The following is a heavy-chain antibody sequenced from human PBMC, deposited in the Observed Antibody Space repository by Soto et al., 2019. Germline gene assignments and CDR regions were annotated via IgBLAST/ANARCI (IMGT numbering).Heavy chain of an antibody. D-gene: IGHD6-13*01. CDR2: IYYSGST. CDR1: GGSISSGGYY. V-gene: IGHV4-31*03. J-gene: IGHJ4*02. Sequence: QVQLQESGPGLVKPSQTLSLTCTVSGGSISSGGYYWSWIRQHPGKGLEWIGYIYYSGSTYYNPSLKSRVTISVDTSKNQFSLKLSSVTAADTAVYYCARGSIGQQLAISFDYWGQGTLVTVSS. CDR3: ARGSIGQQLAISFDY.